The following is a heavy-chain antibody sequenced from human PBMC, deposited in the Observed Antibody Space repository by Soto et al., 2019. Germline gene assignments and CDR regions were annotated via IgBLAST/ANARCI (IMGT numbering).Heavy chain of an antibody. V-gene: IGHV3-23*01. CDR2: ISGSGGST. Sequence: GGSLRLSCAASGFSFSSYAMSWVRQAPGKGLEWVSAISGSGGSTYYADSVKGRFTISRDNSKNTLYLQMNSLRAEDTAVYYCAKEPHKQWLVKAFFDYWGQGTLVTVSS. CDR1: GFSFSSYA. J-gene: IGHJ4*02. CDR3: AKEPHKQWLVKAFFDY. D-gene: IGHD6-19*01.